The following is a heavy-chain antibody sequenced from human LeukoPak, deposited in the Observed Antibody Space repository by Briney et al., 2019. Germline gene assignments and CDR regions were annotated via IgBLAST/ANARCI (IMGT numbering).Heavy chain of an antibody. CDR1: GGSISSSSYY. CDR2: IYYSGST. Sequence: PSETLSLTCTVSGGSISSSSYYWGWIRQPPGKGLEWIGSIYYSGSTYYNPSLKSRVTMSVDTSKNQFPLKLSSVTAADTAVYYCARLPGYDFWSGYYGDFDYWGQGTLVTVSS. D-gene: IGHD3-3*01. CDR3: ARLPGYDFWSGYYGDFDY. J-gene: IGHJ4*02. V-gene: IGHV4-39*01.